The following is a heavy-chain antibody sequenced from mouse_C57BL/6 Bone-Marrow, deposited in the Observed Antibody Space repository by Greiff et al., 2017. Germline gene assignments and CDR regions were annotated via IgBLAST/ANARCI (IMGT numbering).Heavy chain of an antibody. CDR3: ARWPFAY. Sequence: QVQLQQPGAELVKPGASVKLSCKASGYTFTSYWIPWVKQRPGQGLEWIGDIYPGSGSTNYNEKFKSKATLTVDTSSSTAYMQLSSLTAEDSAVYCCARWPFAYWGQGTLVTVSA. CDR2: IYPGSGST. CDR1: GYTFTSYW. V-gene: IGHV1-55*01. J-gene: IGHJ3*01.